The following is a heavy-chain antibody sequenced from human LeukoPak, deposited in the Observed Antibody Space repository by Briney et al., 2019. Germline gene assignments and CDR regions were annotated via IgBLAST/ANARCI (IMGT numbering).Heavy chain of an antibody. D-gene: IGHD3-10*01. V-gene: IGHV1-8*01. J-gene: IGHJ6*02. CDR3: ARGDSGYFFYYGLDV. CDR1: GYTFTNYD. CDR2: MNPNSGNT. Sequence: EAAVKVSCKASGYTFTNYDINSVRQATGQGVEWMGWMNPNSGNTGYAQKFQDRVTMTRNTSISTAYMELTRLTSEDTAVYYCARGDSGYFFYYGLDVWGQGTTVTISS.